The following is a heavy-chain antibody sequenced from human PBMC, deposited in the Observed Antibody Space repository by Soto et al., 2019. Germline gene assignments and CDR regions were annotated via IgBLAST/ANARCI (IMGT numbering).Heavy chain of an antibody. Sequence: PWGSLLLACVASVFIFTSYAMNWVRQAPGKGLEWVSVIGGRGNSAYYADSVQGRFTISRDNSKKTLSLQMSSLTADDTAIYYCVREGRGSFDFWGRGTMVTVSS. J-gene: IGHJ3*01. CDR3: VREGRGSFDF. V-gene: IGHV3-23*01. CDR2: IGGRGNSA. D-gene: IGHD5-12*01. CDR1: VFIFTSYA.